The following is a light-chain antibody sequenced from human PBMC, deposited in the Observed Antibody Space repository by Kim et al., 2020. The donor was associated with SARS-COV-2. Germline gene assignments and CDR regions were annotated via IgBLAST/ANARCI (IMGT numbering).Light chain of an antibody. CDR2: RAS. V-gene: IGKV1-5*03. CDR1: QGIRIY. J-gene: IGKJ4*01. CDR3: QHYDAYPLT. Sequence: DIQMTQSPSTLSTSVGDRVTITCRASQGIRIYLAWYQQKPGKAPKLLIYRASRLETGVPSRFSGSGSGTEFTLTISSLQPDDSAIYYCQHYDAYPLTFGGGTKVDIK.